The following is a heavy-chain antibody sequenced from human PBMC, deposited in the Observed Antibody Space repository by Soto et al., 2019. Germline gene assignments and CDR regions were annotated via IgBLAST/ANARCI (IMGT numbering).Heavy chain of an antibody. CDR3: ARNRYGGYDFDY. Sequence: SETLSLTCAVSSGSITSSNWWSWVRQPPGKGLEWIGEVSHTGNTNYIPSLKSRVTISVDKSRNQFSLRLSSVTAADTAVYYCARNRYGGYDFDYWGQGTLVTVSS. CDR1: SGSITSSNW. CDR2: VSHTGNT. D-gene: IGHD5-12*01. V-gene: IGHV4-4*02. J-gene: IGHJ4*02.